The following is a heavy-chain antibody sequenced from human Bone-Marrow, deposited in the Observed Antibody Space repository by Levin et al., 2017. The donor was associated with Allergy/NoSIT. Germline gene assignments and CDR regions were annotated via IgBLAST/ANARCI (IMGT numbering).Heavy chain of an antibody. D-gene: IGHD2-21*02. Sequence: GGSLRLSCKASGYTFSNYGINWVRQAPGQGLEWMGWLDSSNGNTDYAQKFQGRVTMTTDPSTNTASMELRSLRVDDTAVYYCARDGEKYEIVTGLFDYWGQRTRITVSS. CDR3: ARDGEKYEIVTGLFDY. CDR2: LDSSNGNT. V-gene: IGHV1-18*01. CDR1: GYTFSNYG. J-gene: IGHJ4*02.